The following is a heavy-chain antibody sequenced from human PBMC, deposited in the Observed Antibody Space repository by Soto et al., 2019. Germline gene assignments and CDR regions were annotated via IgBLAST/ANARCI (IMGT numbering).Heavy chain of an antibody. CDR3: VKTVGIAVACPFAY. D-gene: IGHD6-19*01. J-gene: IGHJ4*02. CDR1: GFTFDDYA. Sequence: EVQLVESGGGLVQHGRSLRLSCAASGFTFDDYAIHWVRQAPGKGLEWVSGISWNSGSIGYADSVKGRFTISRDNAKNCRYPPMNSLRAEDTVLYDCVKTVGIAVACPFAYWCQGTLVTDSS. V-gene: IGHV3-9*01. CDR2: ISWNSGSI.